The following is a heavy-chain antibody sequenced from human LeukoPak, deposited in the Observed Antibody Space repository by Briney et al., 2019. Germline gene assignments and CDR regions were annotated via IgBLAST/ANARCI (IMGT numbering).Heavy chain of an antibody. J-gene: IGHJ4*02. V-gene: IGHV3-23*01. Sequence: PGGSLRLSCAASGFTFSSYEMNWVRQAPGKGLEWVSVIGGSGASTYYAGSVMGRFTSSRDNSKNTLYLETNSLRAEDTAIYYCAKSWGGHNTASDYGGGGPLVTV. CDR3: AKSWGGHNTASDY. D-gene: IGHD5-18*01. CDR1: GFTFSSYE. CDR2: IGGSGAST.